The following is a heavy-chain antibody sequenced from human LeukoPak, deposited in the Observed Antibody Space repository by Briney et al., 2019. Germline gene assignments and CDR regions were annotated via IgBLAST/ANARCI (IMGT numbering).Heavy chain of an antibody. CDR2: IIHSVGKA. V-gene: IGHV1-69*10. J-gene: IGHJ5*01. Sequence: ASVKVSCKTSGGTFNSYTISWVRQAPGRGREWMGGIIHSVGKANYAQKFQGRVTITAEKSTSTAYMELRRLRSGDTAVYYCPGDLSPFDSWGQGTLVTVSS. CDR3: PGDLSPFDS. D-gene: IGHD2/OR15-2a*01. CDR1: GGTFNSYT.